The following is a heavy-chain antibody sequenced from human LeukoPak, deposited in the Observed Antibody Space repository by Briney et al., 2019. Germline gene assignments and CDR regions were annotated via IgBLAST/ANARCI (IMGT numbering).Heavy chain of an antibody. Sequence: PSETLSLTCTVSRGSISSYCWSWIRQPPGKGLEWIGYISYSGSTNYNPSLKSRVTISVDTSKNHFSLRLNSVTAADTAVYYCARDGADGDYDGAFDICGQGTMVTVSS. V-gene: IGHV4-59*01. CDR1: RGSISSYC. D-gene: IGHD4-17*01. CDR2: ISYSGST. CDR3: ARDGADGDYDGAFDI. J-gene: IGHJ3*02.